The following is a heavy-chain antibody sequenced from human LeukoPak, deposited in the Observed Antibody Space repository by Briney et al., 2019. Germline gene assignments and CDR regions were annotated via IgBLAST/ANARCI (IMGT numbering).Heavy chain of an antibody. CDR3: ARGQRGGSYYFRY. J-gene: IGHJ4*02. Sequence: SETLSLTCAVYGGSFSGYYWSWIRQPPGKGLEWIGEINHSGSTNYNPSLKSRVTISVDTSKNQFSLKLSSVTAADTAVYYCARGQRGGSYYFRYWGQGTLVTVSS. V-gene: IGHV4-34*01. CDR2: INHSGST. D-gene: IGHD1-26*01. CDR1: GGSFSGYY.